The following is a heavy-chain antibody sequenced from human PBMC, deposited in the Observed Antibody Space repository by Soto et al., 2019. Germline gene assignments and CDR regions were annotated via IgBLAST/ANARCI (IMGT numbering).Heavy chain of an antibody. J-gene: IGHJ3*02. D-gene: IGHD2-15*01. CDR3: AAELYSGGRCCSFDI. Sequence: ASVKVSCKASGYTFTSYYMHWVRQAPGQGLEWIGRINAGSGGTKYAQELQGRLTISRDMSTNTAYMELSSLRSADTAVYYCAAELYSGGRCCSFDIWGQGTLVTVSS. CDR1: GYTFTSYY. V-gene: IGHV1-46*04. CDR2: INAGSGGT.